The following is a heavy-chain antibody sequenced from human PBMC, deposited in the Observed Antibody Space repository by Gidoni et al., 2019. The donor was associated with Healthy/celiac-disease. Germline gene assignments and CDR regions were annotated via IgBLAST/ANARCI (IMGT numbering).Heavy chain of an antibody. V-gene: IGHV3-23*01. Sequence: EVQLLESGGGLVQPGGSLRLSCAASGFTLSSYAMSWVRQAPGKGLEWVSAISGSGGSTYYADSVKGRFTISRDNSQNTLYLQMNSLRAEDTAVYYCASQDRFRGVHPYYGMDVWGQGTTVTVSS. D-gene: IGHD3-10*01. CDR1: GFTLSSYA. CDR2: ISGSGGST. J-gene: IGHJ6*02. CDR3: ASQDRFRGVHPYYGMDV.